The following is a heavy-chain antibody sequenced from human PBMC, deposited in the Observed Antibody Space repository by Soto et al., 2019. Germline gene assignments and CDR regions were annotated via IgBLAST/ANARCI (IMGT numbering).Heavy chain of an antibody. CDR3: TRERDCSSTSCYAYYYHGMDV. D-gene: IGHD2-2*01. CDR1: GFTFGDYA. CDR2: IRSKAYGGTT. Sequence: GGSLRLSCTASGFTFGDYAMSWFRQAPGKGLEWVGFIRSKAYGGTTEYAASVKGRFTISRDDSKSIAYLQMNSLKTEDTAVYYCTRERDCSSTSCYAYYYHGMDVWGQGTTVTVSS. V-gene: IGHV3-49*03. J-gene: IGHJ6*02.